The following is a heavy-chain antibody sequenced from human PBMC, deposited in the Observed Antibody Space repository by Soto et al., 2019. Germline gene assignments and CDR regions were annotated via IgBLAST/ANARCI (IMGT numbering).Heavy chain of an antibody. CDR2: IYYSGST. V-gene: IGHV4-39*01. CDR3: ARHRATTYYDFWSGLL. J-gene: IGHJ4*02. D-gene: IGHD3-3*01. Sequence: QLQLQESGPGLVKPSETLSLTCTVSGGSISSSSYYWGWIRQPPGEGVEWIGSIYYSGSTYDNPSLKSRVTIAEDTSKNQFSLKLSSVTAADTAVYYRARHRATTYYDFWSGLLWGQGTLVTVSS. CDR1: GGSISSSSYY.